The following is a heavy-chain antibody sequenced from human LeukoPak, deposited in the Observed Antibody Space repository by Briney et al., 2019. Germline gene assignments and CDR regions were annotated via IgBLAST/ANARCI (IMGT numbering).Heavy chain of an antibody. CDR1: GFSFSGYA. D-gene: IGHD3-22*01. CDR3: ARDYDSRLDY. V-gene: IGHV3-23*01. J-gene: IGHJ4*02. Sequence: GGSLRLSCAASGFSFSGYAMNWVRQAPGKGLEWVSSLSVSGGTTYYADSVKGRFTISRDNSKNTLYLQMNSLRAEDTAVYYCARDYDSRLDYWGQGTLVTVSS. CDR2: LSVSGGTT.